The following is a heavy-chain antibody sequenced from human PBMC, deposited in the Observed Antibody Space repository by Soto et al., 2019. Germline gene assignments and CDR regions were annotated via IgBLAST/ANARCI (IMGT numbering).Heavy chain of an antibody. CDR3: ASTIAADFDY. CDR2: IYHSGST. V-gene: IGHV4-38-2*01. CDR1: GYSISSGYY. J-gene: IGHJ4*02. Sequence: LSLTCAVSGYSISSGYYWGWIRQPPGKGLEWIGSIYHSGSTYYNPSLKSRVTISVDTSKNQFSLKLSSVTAADTAVYYCASTIAADFDYWGQGTLVTVSS. D-gene: IGHD6-13*01.